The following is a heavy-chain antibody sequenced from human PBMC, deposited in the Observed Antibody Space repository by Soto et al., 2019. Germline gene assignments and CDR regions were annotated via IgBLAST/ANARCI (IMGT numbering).Heavy chain of an antibody. D-gene: IGHD3-10*01. CDR1: GFTFGDYA. V-gene: IGHV3-49*03. CDR2: IRSKAYGGTT. J-gene: IGHJ3*02. Sequence: PGGSLRLSCTASGFTFGDYAMSWFRQAPGKGLEWVGFIRSKAYGGTTEYAASVKGRFTISRDDSKSIAYLQMNSLKTEDTAVYYCTRDSVLLWFGERRLEAFDIWGQGTMVTVS. CDR3: TRDSVLLWFGERRLEAFDI.